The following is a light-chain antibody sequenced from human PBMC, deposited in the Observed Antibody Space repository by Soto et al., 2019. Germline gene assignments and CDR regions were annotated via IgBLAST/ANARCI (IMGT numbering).Light chain of an antibody. CDR3: QQSYSTPPLT. CDR2: AAS. CDR1: QSISSY. V-gene: IGKV1-39*01. J-gene: IGKJ4*01. Sequence: DIQMTQSPSSLSASVGDRVTITCRASQSISSYLNWYQQKPGKAPKLLIYAASSLQSAVPSRFSGSGSGTDLPLTIISLQPEDFATYSCQQSYSTPPLTFGGGTKVEIK.